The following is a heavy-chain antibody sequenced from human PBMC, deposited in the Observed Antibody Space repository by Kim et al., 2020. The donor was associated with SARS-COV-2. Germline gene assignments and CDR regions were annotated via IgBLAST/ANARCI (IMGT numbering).Heavy chain of an antibody. CDR3: ARGRHYDSRRDY. J-gene: IGHJ4*02. CDR2: INHSGST. V-gene: IGHV4-34*01. CDR1: GGSFSGYY. D-gene: IGHD3-22*01. Sequence: SETLSLTCAVYGGSFSGYYWSWIRQPPGKGLEWIGEINHSGSTNYNPSLKSRVTISVDTSKNQFSLKLSSVTAADTAVYYCARGRHYDSRRDYWGQGTLV.